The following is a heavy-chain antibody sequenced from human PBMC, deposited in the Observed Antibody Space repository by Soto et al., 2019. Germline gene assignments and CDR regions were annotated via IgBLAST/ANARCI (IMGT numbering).Heavy chain of an antibody. CDR3: AREGEKVWFDP. D-gene: IGHD3-10*01. CDR1: GGSISSGDYY. Sequence: PSETLSLTCTVSGGSISSGDYYWSWIRQPPGKGLEWIGYIYYSGSTYYNPSLKSRVTISVDTSKNQFSLKLSSVTAADTAVYYCAREGEKVWFDPWGQGTLVTVSS. V-gene: IGHV4-30-4*01. J-gene: IGHJ5*02. CDR2: IYYSGST.